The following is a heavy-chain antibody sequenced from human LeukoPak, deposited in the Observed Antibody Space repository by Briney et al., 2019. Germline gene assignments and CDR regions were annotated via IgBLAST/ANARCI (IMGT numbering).Heavy chain of an antibody. CDR3: ARVRSGRYSSGWDDRRAIYYYYYMDV. D-gene: IGHD6-19*01. V-gene: IGHV4-39*07. CDR2: IYYSGST. J-gene: IGHJ6*03. Sequence: SETLSLTCTVSGGSISSSSYYWGWIRQPPGKGLEWIGSIYYSGSTYYNPSLKSRVTISVDTSKNQFSLKLSSVTAADTAVYYCARVRSGRYSSGWDDRRAIYYYYYMDVWGKGTTATISS. CDR1: GGSISSSSYY.